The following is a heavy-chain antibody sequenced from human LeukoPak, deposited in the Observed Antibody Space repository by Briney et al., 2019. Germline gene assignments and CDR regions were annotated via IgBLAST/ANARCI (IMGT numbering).Heavy chain of an antibody. V-gene: IGHV3-30-3*01. J-gene: IGHJ5*02. CDR2: ISYDGSNK. Sequence: GGSLRLSCAASGFTFSSYAMHWVRQAPGEGLEWVAVISYDGSNKYYADSVKGRFTISRDNSKNTLYLQMNSLRAEDTAVYYCARGPIAAAGNNWFDPWGQGTLVTVSS. CDR3: ARGPIAAAGNNWFDP. D-gene: IGHD6-13*01. CDR1: GFTFSSYA.